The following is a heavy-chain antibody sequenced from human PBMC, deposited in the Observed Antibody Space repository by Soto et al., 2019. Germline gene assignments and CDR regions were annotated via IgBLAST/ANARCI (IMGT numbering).Heavy chain of an antibody. V-gene: IGHV4-34*01. J-gene: IGHJ6*02. CDR3: ARGGPPSSSSLVYYYYGMDV. CDR2: INHSGST. CDR1: GGSFSGYY. Sequence: SETLSLTCAVYGGSFSGYYWSWIRQPPGKGLEWIGEINHSGSTNYNPSLKSRVTISVDTSKNQFSLKLSSVTAADTAVYYCARGGPPSSSSLVYYYYGMDVWGQGTTVTVSS. D-gene: IGHD6-6*01.